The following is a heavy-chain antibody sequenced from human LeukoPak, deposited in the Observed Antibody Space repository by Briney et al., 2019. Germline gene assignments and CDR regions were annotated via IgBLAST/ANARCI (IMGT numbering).Heavy chain of an antibody. CDR1: GFTFSNAW. Sequence: GGSLRLSCAASGFTFSNAWMSWVRQTPGKGLEWIGRSRNKANSYATEYVPSVKGRFTISRDAAKNSLYLEINSLRTEDTAVYYCARDDGGSYDCWGQGTLVIVSS. D-gene: IGHD3-16*01. CDR3: ARDDGGSYDC. J-gene: IGHJ4*02. CDR2: SRNKANSYAT. V-gene: IGHV3-72*01.